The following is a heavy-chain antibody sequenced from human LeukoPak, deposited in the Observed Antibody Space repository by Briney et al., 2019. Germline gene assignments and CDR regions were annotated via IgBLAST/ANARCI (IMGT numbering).Heavy chain of an antibody. J-gene: IGHJ4*02. V-gene: IGHV5-51*01. Sequence: GESLKISCQGSGYSFGYIFSTYWIGWVRQMPGNGLEWVGIIYPGDSDTRYSPSFQGQVTISGDKSITTAYLQWSSLKASDTAMYYCARQRDDRSGFYYFDYWGQGTLVTVSS. CDR3: ARQRDDRSGFYYFDY. CDR2: IYPGDSDT. D-gene: IGHD3-22*01. CDR1: GYSFGYIFSTYW.